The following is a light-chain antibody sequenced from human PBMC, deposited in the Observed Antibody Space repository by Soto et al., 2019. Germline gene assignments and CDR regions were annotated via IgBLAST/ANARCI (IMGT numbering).Light chain of an antibody. CDR2: DGS. Sequence: DIQMTQDPSSLSARVGDRITITCQASQDVGVYLDGYQQKPGKAPKVLIYDGSSLKTGVHSRFSGSGSGTLFTLTISSRQPEDFATYYCRQYDSLPLTFGGGTKVEIK. CDR3: RQYDSLPLT. J-gene: IGKJ4*01. V-gene: IGKV1-33*01. CDR1: QDVGVY.